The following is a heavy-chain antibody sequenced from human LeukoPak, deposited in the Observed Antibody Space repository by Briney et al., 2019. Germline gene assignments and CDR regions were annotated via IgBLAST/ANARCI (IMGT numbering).Heavy chain of an antibody. J-gene: IGHJ2*01. Sequence: SETLSLTCTVSGGSFGSYYWTWIRQPAGKGLEWIGRIYNSGTTSYSPSLESRVTMSLDTSKNRFSLSLSSVTAADTAVYYCARDRLGATGHWRIDVWGRGTLVTVSS. CDR2: IYNSGTT. CDR3: ARDRLGATGHWRIDV. V-gene: IGHV4-4*07. CDR1: GGSFGSYY. D-gene: IGHD1-26*01.